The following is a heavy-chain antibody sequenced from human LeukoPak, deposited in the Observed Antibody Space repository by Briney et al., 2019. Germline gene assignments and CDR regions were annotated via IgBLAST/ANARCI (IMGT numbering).Heavy chain of an antibody. CDR1: GGSITTYY. Sequence: PSETLSLTCTVSGGSITTYYWSWIRQPARKGLEWIGRIYTRGSTNYNPSLKSRVTMSVDTSKNQFSLKLSSVTAADTAVYYCAGEGHYYDSTGYYYGGEDYWGQGTLVTVSS. D-gene: IGHD3-22*01. J-gene: IGHJ4*02. CDR2: IYTRGST. V-gene: IGHV4-4*07. CDR3: AGEGHYYDSTGYYYGGEDY.